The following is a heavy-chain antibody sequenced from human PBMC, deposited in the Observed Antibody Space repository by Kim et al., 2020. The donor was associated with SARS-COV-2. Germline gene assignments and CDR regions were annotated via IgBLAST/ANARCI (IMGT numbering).Heavy chain of an antibody. CDR3: ARVKPFGYTYGFFDF. CDR2: IKQDGSEK. Sequence: GGSLRLSCAASEFTFSNYWMTWVRQAPGKGLEWVANIKQDGSEKYYVDSVRGRFTISRDNAKNSLYLQMNSLRAEDTAVYYCARVKPFGYTYGFFDFWG. CDR1: EFTFSNYW. J-gene: IGHJ4*01. V-gene: IGHV3-7*01. D-gene: IGHD5-18*01.